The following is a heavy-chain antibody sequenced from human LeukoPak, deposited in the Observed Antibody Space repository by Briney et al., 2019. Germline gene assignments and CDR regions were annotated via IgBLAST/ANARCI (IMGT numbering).Heavy chain of an antibody. D-gene: IGHD5-12*01. V-gene: IGHV3-11*05. CDR1: GFTFSDYY. J-gene: IGHJ5*02. CDR2: ISSGTYYT. Sequence: PGGSLRLSCAASGFTFSDYYMSWIRQAPGKGLEWISYISSGTYYTNYADSVKGRFTISRDNAKKSLYLQMNSLRAEDTAVYYCARGLSDASGSNWFDPWGQGTLVTVSS. CDR3: ARGLSDASGSNWFDP.